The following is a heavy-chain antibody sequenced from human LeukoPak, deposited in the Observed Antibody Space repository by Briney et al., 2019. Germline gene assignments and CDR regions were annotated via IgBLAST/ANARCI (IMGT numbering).Heavy chain of an antibody. CDR2: IYISGTT. Sequence: SETLSLTCSVSGASISSYYWSWVRQPAGKGLEWIGRIYISGTTKHNPSLKSRVTMSVDTSKNQFSLRLTSVTAADTAVYFCARDDVPYRGTYTPFDDWGQGTLVTVSS. CDR3: ARDDVPYRGTYTPFDD. D-gene: IGHD3-10*02. J-gene: IGHJ4*02. CDR1: GASISSYY. V-gene: IGHV4-4*07.